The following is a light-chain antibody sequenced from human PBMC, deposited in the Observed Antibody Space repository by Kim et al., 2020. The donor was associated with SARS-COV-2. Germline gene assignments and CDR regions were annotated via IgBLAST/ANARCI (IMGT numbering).Light chain of an antibody. V-gene: IGKV1-39*01. CDR2: AAS. Sequence: DIQMTQSRSSLAASVGDRVTIACRASQSISTYLNWYQQKRGKAPKLLIYAASSLQSGVPSRFSGSGFGTDFTLTISSLQPEDFATYYCQQSHTTPLLTFGGGTKVDIK. CDR1: QSISTY. CDR3: QQSHTTPLLT. J-gene: IGKJ4*01.